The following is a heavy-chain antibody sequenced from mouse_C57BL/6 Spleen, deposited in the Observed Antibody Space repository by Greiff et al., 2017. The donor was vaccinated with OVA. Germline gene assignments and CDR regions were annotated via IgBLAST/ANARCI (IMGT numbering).Heavy chain of an antibody. V-gene: IGHV1-50*01. Sequence: QVHVKQSGAELVKPGASVKLSCKASGYTFTSYWMQWVKQRPGPGLEWIGEIDPSDSSTNYNQKFKGKATLTVDTSSSTAYMQLSSLTSEDSAVDYCAKGLRRAMDYWGQGTSVTVSS. CDR1: GYTFTSYW. CDR3: AKGLRRAMDY. D-gene: IGHD3-3*01. CDR2: IDPSDSST. J-gene: IGHJ4*01.